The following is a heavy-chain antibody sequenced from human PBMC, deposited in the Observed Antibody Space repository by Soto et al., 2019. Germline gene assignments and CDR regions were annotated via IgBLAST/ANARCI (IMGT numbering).Heavy chain of an antibody. CDR2: IFYLGSS. J-gene: IGHJ5*02. D-gene: IGHD3-3*02. CDR3: ARHSLALRKNNWFDP. V-gene: IGHV4-39*01. CDR1: GDSIISSDFY. Sequence: SETLSLTCTVSGDSIISSDFYWGWVRQPPGKGLEWIGSIFYLGSSYYNPSLKSRVTMSVDTSKNQFSLRLRSVTAADTALYFCARHSLALRKNNWFDPWGQGIMVNVSS.